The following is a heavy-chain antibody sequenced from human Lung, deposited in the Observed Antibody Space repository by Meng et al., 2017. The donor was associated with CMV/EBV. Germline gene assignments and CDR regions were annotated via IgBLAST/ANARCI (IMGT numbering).Heavy chain of an antibody. Sequence: GEXXKISCAASGFPFRSYAMSWVRQAPGKRLEWVSSISGSVGNTYYADSVKGRFTISRDNSGDTLYMQMSSLRAEDTAVYYCAREEAVVGYYTNWFEAWGQGDXVNGAS. CDR1: GFPFRSYA. D-gene: IGHD2-2*03. V-gene: IGHV3-23*01. CDR3: AREEAVVGYYTNWFEA. J-gene: IGHJ5*02. CDR2: ISGSVGNT.